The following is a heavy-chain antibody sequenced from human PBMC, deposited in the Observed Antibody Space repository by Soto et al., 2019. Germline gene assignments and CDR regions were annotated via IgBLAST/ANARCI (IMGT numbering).Heavy chain of an antibody. V-gene: IGHV3-30*18. CDR2: ISYDGSNK. D-gene: IGHD1-26*01. CDR1: VFTFSSYG. CDR3: AKGRSQDGLNWFEP. Sequence: GGSLRLSCASSVFTFSSYGMHCVRHSPGKGLEWVAVISYDGSNKYYADSVKGRFTISRDNSKNTLYLQMNSLRAEDTAVYYCAKGRSQDGLNWFEPWGQGTLFSVSS. J-gene: IGHJ5*02.